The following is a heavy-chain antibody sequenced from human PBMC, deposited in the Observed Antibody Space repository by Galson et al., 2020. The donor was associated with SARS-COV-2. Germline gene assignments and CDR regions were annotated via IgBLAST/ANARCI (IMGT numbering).Heavy chain of an antibody. CDR1: GYTFTSYD. Sequence: ASVKVSCKASGYTFTSYDINWVRQATGQGLEWMGWMNPNSGNTGYAQKFQGRVTMTRNTSISTAYMELSSLRSEDTAVYYCARALRGMIVVVIKQHYYYYMDVWGKGTTVTVSS. CDR3: ARALRGMIVVVIKQHYYYYMDV. D-gene: IGHD3-22*01. J-gene: IGHJ6*03. V-gene: IGHV1-8*01. CDR2: MNPNSGNT.